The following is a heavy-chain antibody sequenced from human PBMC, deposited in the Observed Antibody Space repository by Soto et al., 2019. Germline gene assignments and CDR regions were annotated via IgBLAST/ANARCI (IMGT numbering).Heavy chain of an antibody. CDR2: INPNSGGT. Sequence: QVQLVQSGAEVKKPGASVKVSCKASGYTFTGYYMHWVRQAPGQGLEWMGWINPNSGGTNYAQKFQGWGTMTRDTSISTAYMELSRLRSDDTVVYYCARDYYDSSGYYQVGRYYGMDVWGQGTTVTVSS. CDR3: ARDYYDSSGYYQVGRYYGMDV. D-gene: IGHD3-22*01. J-gene: IGHJ6*02. CDR1: GYTFTGYY. V-gene: IGHV1-2*04.